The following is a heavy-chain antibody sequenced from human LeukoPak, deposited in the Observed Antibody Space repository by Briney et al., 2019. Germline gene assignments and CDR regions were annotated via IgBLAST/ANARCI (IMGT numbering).Heavy chain of an antibody. CDR3: AKPYILVAGTDWFDP. J-gene: IGHJ5*02. D-gene: IGHD6-19*01. CDR2: IYYSGST. Sequence: SETLSLTCTVSGGSISSSSYYWGWIRQPPGKGLEWIGYIYYSGSTNYNPSLKSRVTISVDTSKNQFSLKLSSVTAADTAVYYCAKPYILVAGTDWFDPWGQGTLVTVSS. V-gene: IGHV4-61*05. CDR1: GGSISSSSYY.